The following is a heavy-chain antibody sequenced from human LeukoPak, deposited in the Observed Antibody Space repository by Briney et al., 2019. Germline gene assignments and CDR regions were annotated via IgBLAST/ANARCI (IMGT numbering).Heavy chain of an antibody. Sequence: PSETLSLTCTASGYSINSGYYWGWIRLPPGKGLEWIGSIYHSGSTYYNPSLKSRVTISVDTPKNQFSLKLSSVTAADTAVYYCANLYGAQGYWGQGTLVTVSS. J-gene: IGHJ4*02. CDR1: GYSINSGYY. CDR3: ANLYGAQGY. V-gene: IGHV4-38-2*02. CDR2: IYHSGST. D-gene: IGHD4-17*01.